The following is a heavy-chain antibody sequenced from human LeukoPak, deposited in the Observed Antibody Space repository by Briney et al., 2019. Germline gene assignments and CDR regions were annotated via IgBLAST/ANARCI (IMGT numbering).Heavy chain of an antibody. V-gene: IGHV3-9*01. CDR3: TKNSFHGDYVLDY. Sequence: AGGSLRLSCAASGFTFDEYVMHWVREAPGKGLEWVSGISWNSGTIGYADSVKGRFTISRDNAKNSLYLQMKSLRAEDTALYYCTKNSFHGDYVLDYWGQGTLVTVSS. J-gene: IGHJ4*02. CDR1: GFTFDEYV. D-gene: IGHD4-17*01. CDR2: ISWNSGTI.